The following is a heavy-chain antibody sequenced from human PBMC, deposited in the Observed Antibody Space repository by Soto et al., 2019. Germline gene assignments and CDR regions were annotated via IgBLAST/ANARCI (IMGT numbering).Heavy chain of an antibody. CDR3: ARLYCSGGSCYRWWFDP. Sequence: SETLSLTCTVSGGSISSYYWSWIRQPPGKGLEWIGYIYYSGSTNYNPSLKSRVTISVDTSKNQFSLKLSSVTAADTAVYYCARLYCSGGSCYRWWFDPWGQGTLVTVSS. CDR1: GGSISSYY. CDR2: IYYSGST. D-gene: IGHD2-15*01. J-gene: IGHJ5*02. V-gene: IGHV4-59*01.